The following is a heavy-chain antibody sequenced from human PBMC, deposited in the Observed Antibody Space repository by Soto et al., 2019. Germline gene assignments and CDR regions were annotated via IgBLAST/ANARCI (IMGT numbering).Heavy chain of an antibody. D-gene: IGHD3-10*01. V-gene: IGHV3-23*01. CDR1: GFTFSSYA. J-gene: IGHJ6*02. CDR2: INYIGRTT. CDR3: VKQRGSGKTYYYTLDV. Sequence: EVQLLESGGGLVQPGGSLRLSCETSGFTFSSYAMTWVRQAPGMGLEWVAVINYIGRTTFHAQSVKGRFTISRDNSMNTVLLQLDSLRAEDTAVDYCVKQRGSGKTYYYTLDVWGLGTMVIVSS.